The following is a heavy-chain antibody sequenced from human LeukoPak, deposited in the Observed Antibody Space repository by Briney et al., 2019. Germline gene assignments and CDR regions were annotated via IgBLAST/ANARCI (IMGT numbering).Heavy chain of an antibody. J-gene: IGHJ4*02. CDR2: IIPIFGTA. CDR1: GGTFNSYA. D-gene: IGHD3-22*01. V-gene: IGHV1-69*13. CDR3: ARARDNYYDSSGYFVDY. Sequence: SVKVSCKASGGTFNSYAISWVRQAPGQGLEWMGGIIPIFGTANYAQKFQGRVTITADESTSTAYMELSSLRSEDTAVYYCARARDNYYDSSGYFVDYWGQGTLVTVSS.